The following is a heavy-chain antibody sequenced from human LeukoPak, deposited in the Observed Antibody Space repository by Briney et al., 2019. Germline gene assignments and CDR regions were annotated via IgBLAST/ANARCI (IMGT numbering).Heavy chain of an antibody. CDR2: IDKKDKGYATAT. CDR1: GFTFSSYE. D-gene: IGHD1-26*01. Sequence: PGGSLRLSCAASGFTFSSYEMNGVRQSSGKGLEWIGQIDKKDKGYATATAYAASVKGRFTISRDDSINTAYLQMKSLKTEDTALYYCTRDSGTYNWFAPSSQGTLVTVSS. J-gene: IGHJ5*02. CDR3: TRDSGTYNWFAP. V-gene: IGHV3-73*01.